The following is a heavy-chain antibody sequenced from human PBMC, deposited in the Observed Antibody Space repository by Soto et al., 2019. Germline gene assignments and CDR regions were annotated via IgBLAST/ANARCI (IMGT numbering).Heavy chain of an antibody. CDR3: ARLRLGELSSSSNFDY. D-gene: IGHD3-16*02. Sequence: PGGSLRLSCAASGFTFSGYSMHWVRQSPGKGLEWLALISYDGSNKYYADSVKGRFTISRDNSKNTLYLQMNSLRAEDAAVYYCARLRLGELSSSSNFDYWGQGTLVTVSS. V-gene: IGHV3-30*04. CDR1: GFTFSGYS. J-gene: IGHJ4*02. CDR2: ISYDGSNK.